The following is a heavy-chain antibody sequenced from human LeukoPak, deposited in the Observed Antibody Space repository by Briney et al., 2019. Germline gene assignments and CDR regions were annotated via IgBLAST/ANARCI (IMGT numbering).Heavy chain of an antibody. CDR3: ARGPAVVPAAHNWFDL. V-gene: IGHV3-21*01. CDR2: ISSSSSYI. Sequence: GGSLRLSCAASGFTFSSYSMNWVRQAPGKGLEWVSSISSSSSYIYYADSVKGRFTISRDNAKNSLYLQMNSLRAEDTAVYYCARGPAVVPAAHNWFDLWGQGTLVTVSS. D-gene: IGHD2-2*01. J-gene: IGHJ5*02. CDR1: GFTFSSYS.